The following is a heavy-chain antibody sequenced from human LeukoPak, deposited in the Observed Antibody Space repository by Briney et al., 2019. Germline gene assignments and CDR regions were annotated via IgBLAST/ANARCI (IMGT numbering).Heavy chain of an antibody. CDR3: ARTDGYSYGYHFDY. D-gene: IGHD5-18*01. V-gene: IGHV4-30-2*01. J-gene: IGHJ4*02. CDR2: IYHSGST. Sequence: RSSETLSLTCAVSGGSISSGGYSWSWIRQPPGKGLEWIGYIYHSGSTYYNPSLKSRVTISVDRSKNQFSLKLSSVTAADTAVYYCARTDGYSYGYHFDYWGQGTLVTVSS. CDR1: GGSISSGGYS.